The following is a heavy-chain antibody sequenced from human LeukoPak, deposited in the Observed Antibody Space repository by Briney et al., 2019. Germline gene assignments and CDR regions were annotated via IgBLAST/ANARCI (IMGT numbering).Heavy chain of an antibody. J-gene: IGHJ4*01. Sequence: GGSLRLSCAASGFTFSSYAMSWVRQAPGKGLEWVSAISGSGGSTYYADSVKGRFTISRDNSKNTLYLQMNSLRAEDTAVYYCAKDSVVVTAIWIVGPTTGDYCSQGSLVTVSS. D-gene: IGHD2-21*02. V-gene: IGHV3-23*01. CDR3: AKDSVVVTAIWIVGPTTGDY. CDR1: GFTFSSYA. CDR2: ISGSGGST.